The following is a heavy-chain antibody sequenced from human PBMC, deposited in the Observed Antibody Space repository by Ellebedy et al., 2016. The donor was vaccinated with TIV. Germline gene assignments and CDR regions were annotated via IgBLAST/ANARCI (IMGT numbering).Heavy chain of an antibody. V-gene: IGHV4-34*01. J-gene: IGHJ3*02. CDR1: GGSFSGYY. CDR2: INHSGST. CDR3: ARGLDWGDAFDI. Sequence: SETLSLTXAVYGGSFSGYYWSWIRQPPGKGLEWIGEINHSGSTNYNPSLKSRVTISVDTSKNQFSLKLSSVTAADTAVYYCARGLDWGDAFDIWGQGTMVTVSS. D-gene: IGHD3/OR15-3a*01.